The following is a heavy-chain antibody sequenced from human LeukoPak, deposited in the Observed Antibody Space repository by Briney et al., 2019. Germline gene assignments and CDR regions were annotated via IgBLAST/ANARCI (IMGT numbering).Heavy chain of an antibody. CDR3: AREATGFDC. D-gene: IGHD1-14*01. CDR2: FSYDGSND. J-gene: IGHJ4*02. V-gene: IGHV3-30*04. CDR1: GFTFNSYA. Sequence: GRSLRLSCAASGFTFNSYAMHWVRQAPGKGLEWVAVFSYDGSNDYYADSVKGRFTISRDNSKNTLYLQMNSLRAEDTAVYYCAREATGFDCWGQGTLVTVSS.